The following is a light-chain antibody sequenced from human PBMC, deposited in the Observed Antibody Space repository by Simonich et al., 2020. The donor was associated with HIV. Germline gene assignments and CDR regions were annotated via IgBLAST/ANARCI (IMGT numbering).Light chain of an antibody. CDR3: QQSYSTLYT. CDR1: QSISSY. Sequence: DIQMTQSPSSLSASVGDRVTITCRASQSISSYLNWYQQKPGKAPKLLIYAASSLQSVVPSRFSGSGSGIDFTRTISSLQPEDFATYYCQQSYSTLYTFGQGTKLEIK. J-gene: IGKJ2*01. CDR2: AAS. V-gene: IGKV1-39*01.